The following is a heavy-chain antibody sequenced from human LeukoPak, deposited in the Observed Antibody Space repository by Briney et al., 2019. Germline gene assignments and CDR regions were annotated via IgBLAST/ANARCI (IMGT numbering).Heavy chain of an antibody. D-gene: IGHD3-10*01. CDR3: ARESRNYYHTTPYAPFVFDI. V-gene: IGHV3-20*04. Sequence: AGGSLRLSCAASGSTFDDYGMSWVRQVPGKGLEWVSGIKWNGGSTGYADSVKGRFTISRDNAKNSLYLQMNSLRAEDTALYYCARESRNYYHTTPYAPFVFDIWGQGTMVTVSS. CDR1: GSTFDDYG. CDR2: IKWNGGST. J-gene: IGHJ3*02.